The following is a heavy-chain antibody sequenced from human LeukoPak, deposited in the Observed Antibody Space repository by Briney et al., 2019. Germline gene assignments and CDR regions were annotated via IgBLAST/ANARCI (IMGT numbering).Heavy chain of an antibody. CDR3: AKVDSPMPYDSSGYGY. CDR1: GFTFSSYA. J-gene: IGHJ4*02. D-gene: IGHD3-22*01. V-gene: IGHV3-30-3*01. CDR2: ISYDGSNK. Sequence: GGSLRLSCAASGFTFSSYAMHWVRQAPGKGLEWVAVISYDGSNKYYADSVKGRFTISRDNSKNTLYLQMNSLRAEDTAVYYCAKVDSPMPYDSSGYGYWGQGTLVTVSS.